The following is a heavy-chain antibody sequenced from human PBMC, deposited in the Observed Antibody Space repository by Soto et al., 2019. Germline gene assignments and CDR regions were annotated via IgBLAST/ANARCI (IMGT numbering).Heavy chain of an antibody. V-gene: IGHV3-64*01. CDR3: ASSLGDFWSGFDY. D-gene: IGHD3-3*01. CDR1: GFTFSSYA. CDR2: ISSNGGST. Sequence: EVQLVESGGGLVQPGGSLRLSCAASGFTFSSYAMHWVRQAPGKGLEYVSAISSNGGSTYYANSVKGRFTISRDNSKNTRYLQRGSLRAEDMAVYYCASSLGDFWSGFDYWGQGTLVTVSS. J-gene: IGHJ4*02.